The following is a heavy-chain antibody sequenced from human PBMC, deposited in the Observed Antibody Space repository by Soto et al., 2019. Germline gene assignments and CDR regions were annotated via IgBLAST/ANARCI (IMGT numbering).Heavy chain of an antibody. D-gene: IGHD3-10*01. J-gene: IGHJ6*02. V-gene: IGHV4-30-4*01. CDR1: GGSISSGDYY. CDR3: ARGLWFGEVVYGRYV. Sequence: SETLSLTCTVSGGSISSGDYYWSWLRQPPGKGLEWIGYIYYSGSTYYNPSLKSRVTISVDTSKNRFSLKLSSVTAADTAVYYCARGLWFGEVVYGRYVWGQGTTVSVSS. CDR2: IYYSGST.